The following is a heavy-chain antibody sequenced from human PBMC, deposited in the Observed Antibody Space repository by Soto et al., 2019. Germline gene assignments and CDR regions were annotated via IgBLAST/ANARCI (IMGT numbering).Heavy chain of an antibody. V-gene: IGHV3-23*01. CDR2: ISGSGGST. CDR1: GFTFSSYA. J-gene: IGHJ4*02. CDR3: ARARGIDY. Sequence: EVQLLESGGGLVQPGGSLRLSCAASGFTFSSYAMSWVRQAPGKGLEWVSGISGSGGSTYYADSVKGRFTISRDNSKNTLYRQMNSVRAEDTAVYYCARARGIDYWGEGTLVTVSS. D-gene: IGHD6-13*01.